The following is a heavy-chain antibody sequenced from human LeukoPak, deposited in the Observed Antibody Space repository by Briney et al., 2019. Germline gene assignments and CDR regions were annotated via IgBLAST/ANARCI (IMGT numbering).Heavy chain of an antibody. CDR1: GGSISSSSYY. CDR2: IYYSGST. Sequence: PSETLSLTCTVSGGSISSSSYYWGWIRQPPGKGLEWIGSIYYSGSTYYNPSLKSRVTISVDTSKNQFSLKLSSVTAADTAVYYCARRSSLPGYYGSGSYPSDFDYWGQGTLVTVSS. J-gene: IGHJ4*02. CDR3: ARRSSLPGYYGSGSYPSDFDY. V-gene: IGHV4-39*01. D-gene: IGHD3-10*01.